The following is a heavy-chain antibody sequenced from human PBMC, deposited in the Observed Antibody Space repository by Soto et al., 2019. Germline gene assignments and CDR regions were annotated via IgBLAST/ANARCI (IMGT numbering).Heavy chain of an antibody. V-gene: IGHV3-74*01. CDR3: VSLVERSDIAFDI. Sequence: EVQLVESGGGLVQPGGSLRLSCAASGFTFRRYWMHWVRQASGKGLVWVSRINGDGSSTSYADSVKGRFTISRDNAKNTLYLQINSLRAEDTAVYYCVSLVERSDIAFDIWGQGTMVTVSS. J-gene: IGHJ3*02. D-gene: IGHD6-6*01. CDR2: INGDGSST. CDR1: GFTFRRYW.